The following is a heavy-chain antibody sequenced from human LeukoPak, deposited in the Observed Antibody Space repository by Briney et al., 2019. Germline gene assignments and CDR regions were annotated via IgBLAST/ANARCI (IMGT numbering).Heavy chain of an antibody. CDR2: IYYSGST. D-gene: IGHD1-26*01. CDR3: ARHSPILKVGATDPSFDY. J-gene: IGHJ4*02. Sequence: PSQTLSLTCSVSGGSISSYYWSWIRQPPGKGLEWIGYIYYSGSTNYNPSLKSRVTISVDTSKNQFSLKLSSVTAADTAVYYCARHSPILKVGATDPSFDYWGQGTLVTVSS. V-gene: IGHV4-59*08. CDR1: GGSISSYY.